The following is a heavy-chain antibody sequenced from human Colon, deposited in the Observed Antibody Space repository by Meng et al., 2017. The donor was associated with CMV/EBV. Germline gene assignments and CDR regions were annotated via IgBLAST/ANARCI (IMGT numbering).Heavy chain of an antibody. D-gene: IGHD3-3*01. CDR3: ARSYYDGLDV. V-gene: IGHV3-21*01. CDR1: GFIFKNYI. CDR2: ISNINYI. Sequence: GGSLRLSCEASGFIFKNYIMHWVRQAPGKGLEWVSSISNINYIYPADSVKGRFTISRDNAKNDLSLLMNSLRPEDTAVHYCARSYYDGLDVWGQGTTVTVSS. J-gene: IGHJ6*02.